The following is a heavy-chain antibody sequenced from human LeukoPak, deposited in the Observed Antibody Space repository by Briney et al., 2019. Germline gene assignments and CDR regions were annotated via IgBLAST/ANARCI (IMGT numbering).Heavy chain of an antibody. J-gene: IGHJ5*02. CDR1: GGSFSGYY. V-gene: IGHV4-34*01. CDR2: INHSGST. Sequence: SETLSLTCAVYGGSFSGYYWSWIRQPPGKGPEWIGEINHSGSTNYNPSLKSRVTISVDTSKNQFSLKLSSVTAADTAVYYCARGRYCSSTSCLKWFDPWGQGTLVTVSS. CDR3: ARGRYCSSTSCLKWFDP. D-gene: IGHD2-2*01.